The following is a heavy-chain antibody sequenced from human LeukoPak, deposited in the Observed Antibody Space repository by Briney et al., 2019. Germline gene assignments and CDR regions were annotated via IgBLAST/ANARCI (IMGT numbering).Heavy chain of an antibody. V-gene: IGHV3-53*01. Sequence: GGSLRLSCAASGFTVSSNYMSWVRQAPGKGLEWVSVIYSGGSTYYADSVKGRFTISRDNSKNTLYLQMNSLRAEATAVYYCARASLGDSPYYFDYWGQGTLVTVSS. CDR2: IYSGGST. J-gene: IGHJ4*02. D-gene: IGHD2-21*02. CDR1: GFTVSSNY. CDR3: ARASLGDSPYYFDY.